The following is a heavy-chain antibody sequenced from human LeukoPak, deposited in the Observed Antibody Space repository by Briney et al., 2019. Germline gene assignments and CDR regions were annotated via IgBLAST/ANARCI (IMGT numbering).Heavy chain of an antibody. CDR1: GFTFDDYA. V-gene: IGHV3-9*01. CDR3: AKDPVVFGLAGMDV. D-gene: IGHD2-2*01. J-gene: IGHJ6*02. Sequence: PGGSLRLSCAASGFTFDDYAMHWVRQAPGKGLEWVSGISWNSGSIGYADSVKGRFTISRDNAKNSLYLQMNSLRAEDTAVYYCAKDPVVFGLAGMDVWGQGTTVTVSS. CDR2: ISWNSGSI.